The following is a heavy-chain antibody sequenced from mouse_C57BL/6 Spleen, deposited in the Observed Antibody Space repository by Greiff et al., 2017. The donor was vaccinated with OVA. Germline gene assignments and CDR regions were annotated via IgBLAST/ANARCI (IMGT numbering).Heavy chain of an antibody. J-gene: IGHJ4*01. Sequence: VKLQESGAELARPGASVKMSCKASGYTFTSYTMHWVKQRPGQGLEWIGYINPSSGYTKYNQKFKDKATLTADKSSSTAYMQLSSLTSEDSAVYYCARWDYDGFYYAMDYWGQGTSVTVSS. V-gene: IGHV1-4*01. D-gene: IGHD2-4*01. CDR2: INPSSGYT. CDR1: GYTFTSYT. CDR3: ARWDYDGFYYAMDY.